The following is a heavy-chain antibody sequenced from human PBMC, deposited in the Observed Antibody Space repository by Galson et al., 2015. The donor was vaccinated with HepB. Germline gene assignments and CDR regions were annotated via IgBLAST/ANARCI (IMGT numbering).Heavy chain of an antibody. CDR1: GFTFSSYG. J-gene: IGHJ4*02. V-gene: IGHV3-30*18. CDR3: AKDRWTRRVALGGSDY. Sequence: SLRLSCAASGFTFSSYGMHWVRQAPGKWMEWAAIISHDGSDKFYADSVRGRLSISRDNTANALFLVMNNLRGDDTGVYYCAKDRWTRRVALGGSDYWGQGTVVTASS. D-gene: IGHD6-19*01. CDR2: ISHDGSDK.